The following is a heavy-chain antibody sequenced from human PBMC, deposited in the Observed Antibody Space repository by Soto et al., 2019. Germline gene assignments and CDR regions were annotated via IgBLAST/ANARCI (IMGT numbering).Heavy chain of an antibody. Sequence: EVQLLESGGGLVQPGGSLRLSCAASGFTFSSYAMSWVRQAPGKGLEWVSAISGSGGSTYYADSVKGRFTISRDNSKTMLYLQMNSLRAEDTAVYYCARRSSGWYFDYWGQETLVTVSS. CDR1: GFTFSSYA. J-gene: IGHJ4*02. D-gene: IGHD6-19*01. CDR2: ISGSGGST. CDR3: ARRSSGWYFDY. V-gene: IGHV3-23*01.